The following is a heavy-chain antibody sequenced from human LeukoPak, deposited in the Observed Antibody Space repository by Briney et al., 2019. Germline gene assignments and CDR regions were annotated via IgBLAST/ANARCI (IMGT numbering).Heavy chain of an antibody. J-gene: IGHJ6*03. Sequence: SVKVSCKASGGTFSSYAISWVRQAPGQGLEWMGGIIPIFGTANYAQKFQGRVTITTDESTSTAYMELSSLRSEDTAVYYCARGPEWDYYYYYYMDVWGKGTTVTVSS. V-gene: IGHV1-69*05. CDR1: GGTFSSYA. D-gene: IGHD2-8*01. CDR3: ARGPEWDYYYYYYMDV. CDR2: IIPIFGTA.